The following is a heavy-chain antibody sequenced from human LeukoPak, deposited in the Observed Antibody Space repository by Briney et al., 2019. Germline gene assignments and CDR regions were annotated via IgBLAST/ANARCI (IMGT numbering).Heavy chain of an antibody. CDR3: ARADSYDSSGYLFDY. CDR2: IIPIFGTA. D-gene: IGHD3-22*01. CDR1: GGTFSSYA. Sequence: GASVKVSCKASGGTFSSYAISWVRQAPGQRLEWMGGIIPIFGTANYAQKFQGRVTITADESTSTAHMELSSLRSEDTAVYYCARADSYDSSGYLFDYWGQGTLVTVSS. V-gene: IGHV1-69*13. J-gene: IGHJ4*02.